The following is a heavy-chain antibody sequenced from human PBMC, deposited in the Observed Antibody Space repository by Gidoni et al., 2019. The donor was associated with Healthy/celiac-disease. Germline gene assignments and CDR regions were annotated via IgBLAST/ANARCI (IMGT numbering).Heavy chain of an antibody. V-gene: IGHV3-30*18. CDR2: ISYDGSNK. J-gene: IGHJ4*02. D-gene: IGHD5-18*01. Sequence: QVQLVESGGGVVQPGRSLRLSCAASGFTFSSYGMHWGRPAPGKGLGWVAVISYDGSNKYYADSVKGRFTISRDNSKNTLYLQMNSLRAEDTAVYYCAKELRGYSYGSFDYWGQGTLVTVSS. CDR1: GFTFSSYG. CDR3: AKELRGYSYGSFDY.